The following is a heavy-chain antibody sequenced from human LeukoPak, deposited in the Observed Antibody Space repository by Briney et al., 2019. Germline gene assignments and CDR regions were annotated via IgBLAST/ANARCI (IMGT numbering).Heavy chain of an antibody. CDR2: TKEDGGEK. CDR3: ARRSVAGSLDY. D-gene: IGHD6-19*01. CDR1: GVTFSTYW. V-gene: IGHV3-7*01. Sequence: GGSLRRSCAASGVTFSTYWTSWVRQAPGKGLEWVANTKEDGGEKYYVDSVKGRFTISRDNAENSLYLQMDSLRAEDTAVYYCARRSVAGSLDYWGQGTLVTVSS. J-gene: IGHJ4*02.